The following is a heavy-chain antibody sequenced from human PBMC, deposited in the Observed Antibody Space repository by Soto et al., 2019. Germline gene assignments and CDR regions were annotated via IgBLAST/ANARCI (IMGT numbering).Heavy chain of an antibody. CDR1: GFSLSNARMG. J-gene: IGHJ6*03. D-gene: IGHD3-3*01. CDR3: ARISDDFWSGYYYMDV. CDR2: IFSNDEK. V-gene: IGHV2-26*01. Sequence: SGPTLVNPTQTLTLTCTVSGFSLSNARMGVSWIRQPPGKALEWLAHIFSNDEKSYSTSLKSRLTISKDTSKSQVVLTMTNMDPVDTATYYCARISDDFWSGYYYMDVWGKGTTVTVSS.